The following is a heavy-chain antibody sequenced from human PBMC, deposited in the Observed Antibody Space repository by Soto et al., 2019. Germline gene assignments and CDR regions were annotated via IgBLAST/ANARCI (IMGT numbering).Heavy chain of an antibody. CDR2: IYSSGAT. Sequence: PSETLSLTCTVSGGSISNYYWTWIRQPAGKGLEWIGRIYSSGATNYNPSLKSRLTMSVHTSKNQFSLKLGSVTAADTALYYCARQTAYSSSWYDYWGHGTLVTISS. V-gene: IGHV4-4*07. CDR1: GGSISNYY. D-gene: IGHD6-13*01. J-gene: IGHJ5*01. CDR3: ARQTAYSSSWYDY.